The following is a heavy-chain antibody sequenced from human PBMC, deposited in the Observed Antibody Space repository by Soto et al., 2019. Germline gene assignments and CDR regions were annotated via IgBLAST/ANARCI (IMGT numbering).Heavy chain of an antibody. V-gene: IGHV4-31*03. CDR1: GGSISSGGYY. CDR2: IYYSGST. CDR3: ARDGATGEDYYYGMDV. J-gene: IGHJ6*02. D-gene: IGHD5-12*01. Sequence: QVQLQESGPGLVKPSQTLSLTCTVSGGSISSGGYYWSWIRQHPGKGLEWIGYIYYSGSTYYNPSLQSRVTISVDTSKNQFSLKLSSVTAADTAVYYCARDGATGEDYYYGMDVWGQGTTVTVSS.